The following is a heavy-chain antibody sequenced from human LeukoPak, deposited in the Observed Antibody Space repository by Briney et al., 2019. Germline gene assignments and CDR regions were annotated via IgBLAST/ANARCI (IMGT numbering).Heavy chain of an antibody. J-gene: IGHJ4*02. V-gene: IGHV3-23*01. CDR3: AKNEGPQLWLAFDY. CDR2: ISGRGVST. Sequence: AGSLRLSCAASGFTYSSYVMSWARQAPGKGMEWVSTISGRGVSTYYADSVKGRFTVSRDYSKNTLDLQMNGLRVDDTAVYYCAKNEGPQLWLAFDYWGQGTLVTVSS. D-gene: IGHD5-18*01. CDR1: GFTYSSYV.